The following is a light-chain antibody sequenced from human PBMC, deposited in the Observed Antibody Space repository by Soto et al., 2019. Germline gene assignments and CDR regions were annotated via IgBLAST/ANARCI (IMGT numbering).Light chain of an antibody. CDR1: QSVNNSY. CDR3: MQYVSSPCT. CDR2: GAS. Sequence: IVLTQSPGTLSLSPGERATLSCKPSQSVNNSYLAWYQQKPGQAHRLLIYGASSRATGIARRFRGCGSVPDFTLTISRLDPEDCAVYYCMQYVSSPCTFWQGTKVDIK. V-gene: IGKV3-20*01. J-gene: IGKJ1*01.